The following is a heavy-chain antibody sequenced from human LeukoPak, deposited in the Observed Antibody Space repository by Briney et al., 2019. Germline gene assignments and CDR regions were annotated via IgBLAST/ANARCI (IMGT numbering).Heavy chain of an antibody. CDR2: IYYSGST. V-gene: IGHV4-38-2*02. CDR1: GYSISSGYY. Sequence: SETLSLTCTVSGYSISSGYYWGWIRQPPGKGLEWIGSIYYSGSTYYNPSLKGRVTISVDTSKNHFSLKLSSVTAADTAVYCCARGVASVYYYNRYYFDYWGQGTMVTVSS. D-gene: IGHD3-22*01. J-gene: IGHJ4*02. CDR3: ARGVASVYYYNRYYFDY.